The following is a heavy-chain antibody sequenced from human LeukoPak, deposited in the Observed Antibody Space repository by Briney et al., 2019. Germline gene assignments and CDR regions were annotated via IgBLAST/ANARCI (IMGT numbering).Heavy chain of an antibody. CDR2: INPNSGGT. CDR3: ARETVTTGDAFDI. CDR1: GYTVTGYY. J-gene: IGHJ3*02. Sequence: ASVKVSCKASGYTVTGYYMHWVRQAPGQGLEWMGWINPNSGGTNYAQKFQGRVTMTRDTSISTAYMELSRLRSDDTAVYYCARETVTTGDAFDIWGQGTMVTVSS. V-gene: IGHV1-2*02. D-gene: IGHD4-17*01.